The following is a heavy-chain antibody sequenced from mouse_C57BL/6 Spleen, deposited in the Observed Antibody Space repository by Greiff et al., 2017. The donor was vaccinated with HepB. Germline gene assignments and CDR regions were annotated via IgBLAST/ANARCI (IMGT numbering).Heavy chain of an antibody. Sequence: VQLQQSGPELVKPGASVKISCKASGYAFSSSWMNWVKQRPGKGLEWIGRIYPGGGDTNYNGKFKGKATLTADKSSSTAYMQLSSLASEDSAVYFCARCVGDFDYWGQGTTLTVSS. V-gene: IGHV1-82*01. CDR1: GYAFSSSW. CDR2: IYPGGGDT. J-gene: IGHJ2*01. CDR3: ARCVGDFDY.